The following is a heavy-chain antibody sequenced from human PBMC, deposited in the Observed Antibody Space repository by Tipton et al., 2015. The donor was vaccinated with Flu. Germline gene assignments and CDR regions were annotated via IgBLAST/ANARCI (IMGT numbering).Heavy chain of an antibody. V-gene: IGHV4-38-2*02. CDR2: IHYSGSP. CDR3: ARVSPRRITSIQSVMLPEGYFDH. CDR1: GDSMRSDYF. J-gene: IGHJ4*02. D-gene: IGHD3-16*01. Sequence: TLSLTCTVSGDSMRSDYFWGWIRQAPGKGLEWIGNIHYSGSPHYNPSLKSRVTMSVDTSGNQFSLELSSVTAADTAIYYCARVSPRRITSIQSVMLPEGYFDHWGQGALVTVSS.